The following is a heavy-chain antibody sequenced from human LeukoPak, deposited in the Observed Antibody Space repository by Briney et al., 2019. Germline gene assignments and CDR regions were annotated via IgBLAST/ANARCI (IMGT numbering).Heavy chain of an antibody. CDR2: MNPNSGNT. CDR3: ARDDGSYQLDNWFDP. D-gene: IGHD1-26*01. J-gene: IGHJ5*02. V-gene: IGHV1-8*01. Sequence: GASVKVSCKASGYTFTSYDIDWVRQATGQGLEWMGWMNPNSGNTGYAQKFQGRVTMTRNTSINTGYMELSSLRSEDTAVYYCARDDGSYQLDNWFDPWGQGTLVTVSS. CDR1: GYTFTSYD.